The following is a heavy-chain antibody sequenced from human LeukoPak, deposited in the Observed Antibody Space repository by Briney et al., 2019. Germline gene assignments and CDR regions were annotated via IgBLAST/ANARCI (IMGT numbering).Heavy chain of an antibody. Sequence: GGSLRLSCAASGFTFSSYSMNWVRQAPGKGLEWVSFISTSSSYIYYADSVKGRFTISRDNAKDSLSLQMNSLRAEDTAIYYCAKDQLNRFCSGGSCSITHDSWGQGTLVTVSS. CDR2: ISTSSSYI. V-gene: IGHV3-21*04. CDR3: AKDQLNRFCSGGSCSITHDS. J-gene: IGHJ4*02. D-gene: IGHD2-15*01. CDR1: GFTFSSYS.